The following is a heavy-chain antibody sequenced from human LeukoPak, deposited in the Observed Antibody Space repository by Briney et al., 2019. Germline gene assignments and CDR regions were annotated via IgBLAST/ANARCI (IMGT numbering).Heavy chain of an antibody. V-gene: IGHV3-33*01. J-gene: IGHJ3*02. D-gene: IGHD3-3*01. Sequence: GGSLRLSCAASGFTFTNYGMHWVRQAPGKGLEWVAVVWFDGTNKYYADSVKGRFTNSRDNSKNTLYLQMNSLRAEDTAVYYCAREGTYYDFDIWGQGTMVTVSS. CDR3: AREGTYYDFDI. CDR1: GFTFTNYG. CDR2: VWFDGTNK.